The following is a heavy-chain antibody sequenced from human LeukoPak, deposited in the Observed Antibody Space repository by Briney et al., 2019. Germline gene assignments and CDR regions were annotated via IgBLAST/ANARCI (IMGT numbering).Heavy chain of an antibody. Sequence: EGSLRLSCVASGFTFSSYAMSWVRQAPGKGLEWVSAISGSGGSTYYADSVKGRFTISRDNSKNTLYLQMNSLRAEDTAVYYCAKYSSSWYEDYYYGMDVWGQGTTVTVSS. CDR3: AKYSSSWYEDYYYGMDV. V-gene: IGHV3-23*01. CDR1: GFTFSSYA. CDR2: ISGSGGST. J-gene: IGHJ6*02. D-gene: IGHD6-13*01.